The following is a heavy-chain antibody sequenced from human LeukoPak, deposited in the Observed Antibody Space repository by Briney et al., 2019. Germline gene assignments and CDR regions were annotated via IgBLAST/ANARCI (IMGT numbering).Heavy chain of an antibody. CDR3: ARADNLNAFDY. J-gene: IGHJ4*02. D-gene: IGHD1-1*01. CDR1: GGSISSGGYF. CDR2: INSRGST. Sequence: SQTLSLTCTVSGGSISSGGYFWTWIRQHPGEGLEWIGYINSRGSTFHNPSLKSRVTISVDTSKNQFSLKLSSVTAADTAVYYCARADNLNAFDYWGQGTLLTVSS. V-gene: IGHV4-31*03.